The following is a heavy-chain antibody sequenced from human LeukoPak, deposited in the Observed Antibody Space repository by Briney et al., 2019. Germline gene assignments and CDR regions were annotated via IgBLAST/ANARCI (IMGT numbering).Heavy chain of an antibody. D-gene: IGHD2-2*01. CDR1: GYTLTELS. CDR2: FDPEDGET. Sequence: ASVKVSCKVSGYTLTELSMHWVRQAPGKGLEWMGGFDPEDGETIYAQKFQGRVTVTEDTSTDTAYMELSSLRSEDTAVYYYATEAYCSSTSCPPKTNWFDPWGQGTLVTVSS. CDR3: ATEAYCSSTSCPPKTNWFDP. V-gene: IGHV1-24*01. J-gene: IGHJ5*02.